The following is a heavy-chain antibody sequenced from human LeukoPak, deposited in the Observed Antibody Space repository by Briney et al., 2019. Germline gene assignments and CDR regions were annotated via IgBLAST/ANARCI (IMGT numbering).Heavy chain of an antibody. V-gene: IGHV4-59*08. CDR3: VRHLSAGRPAFDI. CDR1: GGSINSYY. D-gene: IGHD2-15*01. Sequence: PSETLSLTCTVSGGSINSYYWSWIRQPPGKGLEWIGYIYYSGSTNYNPSLKSRVTISVDTSNNKFSLKLTPLTAADTAVYYCVRHLSAGRPAFDIWGQGTMVTVS. J-gene: IGHJ3*02. CDR2: IYYSGST.